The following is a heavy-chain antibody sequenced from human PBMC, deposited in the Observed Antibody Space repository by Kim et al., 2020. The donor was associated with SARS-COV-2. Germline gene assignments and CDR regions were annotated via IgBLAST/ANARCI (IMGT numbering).Heavy chain of an antibody. J-gene: IGHJ3*02. CDR1: GFTFDDYA. CDR3: AKDLAVAGTHAFDI. D-gene: IGHD6-19*01. CDR2: ISWNSGSI. V-gene: IGHV3-9*01. Sequence: GGSLRLSCAASGFTFDDYAMHWVRQAPGKGLEWVSGISWNSGSIGYADSVKGRFTISRDNAKNSLYLQMNSLRAEDTALYYCAKDLAVAGTHAFDIWGQG.